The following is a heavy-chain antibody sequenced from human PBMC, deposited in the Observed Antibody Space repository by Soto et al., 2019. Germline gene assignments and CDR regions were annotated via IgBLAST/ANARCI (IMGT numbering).Heavy chain of an antibody. CDR3: ARSEMTYNWND. Sequence: SEPRCLTCTVSGGSISSRNNYWGWVRQPTGKGLEXXGXXYXXXXXYXXPSLKSRLTISLDTSKNQFSLKLSSVSAADTALYYCARSEMTYNWNDWGQGTLVTVSS. D-gene: IGHD1-1*01. V-gene: IGHV4-39*01. CDR2: XYXXXXX. CDR1: GGSISSRNNY. J-gene: IGHJ4*02.